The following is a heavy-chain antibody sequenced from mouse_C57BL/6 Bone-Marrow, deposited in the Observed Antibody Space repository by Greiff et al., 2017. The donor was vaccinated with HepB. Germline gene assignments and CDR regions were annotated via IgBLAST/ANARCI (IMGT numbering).Heavy chain of an antibody. D-gene: IGHD2-1*01. Sequence: EVKVEESGGGLVQPGGSMKLSCAASGFTFSDAWMDWVRQSPEKGLEWVAEIRNKANNHATYYAESVKGRFTISRDDSKSSVYLQMNSLRAEDTGIYYCTRRCGNYRDYAMDYWGQGTSVTVSS. CDR2: IRNKANNHAT. V-gene: IGHV6-6*01. CDR3: TRRCGNYRDYAMDY. J-gene: IGHJ4*01. CDR1: GFTFSDAW.